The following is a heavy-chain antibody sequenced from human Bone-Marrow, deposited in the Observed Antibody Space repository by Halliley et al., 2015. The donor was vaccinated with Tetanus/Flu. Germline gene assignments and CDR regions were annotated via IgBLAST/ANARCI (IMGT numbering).Heavy chain of an antibody. V-gene: IGHV5-51*01. D-gene: IGHD6-19*01. Sequence: VQLVQSGAEVKKPGESLKISCKGSGYSFSDYWIGWVRQMPGQGLESMGIIFPGDSETRYGQSFQGQVTISADPSISTAYLQWSSLKASDSAIYFCARRQGIAVSDDNCYYGLDVWGQGTTVTV. CDR3: ARRQGIAVSDDNCYYGLDV. CDR2: IFPGDSET. CDR1: GYSFSDYW. J-gene: IGHJ6*02.